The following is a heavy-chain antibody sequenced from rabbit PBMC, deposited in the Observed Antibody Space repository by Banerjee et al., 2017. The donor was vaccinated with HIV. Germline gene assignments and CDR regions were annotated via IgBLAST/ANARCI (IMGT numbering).Heavy chain of an antibody. V-gene: IGHV1S7*01. CDR2: IYGGKGST. CDR3: ARSSGWGADFNL. Sequence: QQLEESGGGLVKPEGSLTLTCKASGFTLSNNYMCWVRQAPGKGLEWIGIIYGGKGSTDYASWVNGRFTISSDNAQNTVDLQMNSLTAADTATYFCARSSGWGADFNLWGPGTLVTVS. D-gene: IGHD4-1*01. CDR1: GFTLSNNY. J-gene: IGHJ4*01.